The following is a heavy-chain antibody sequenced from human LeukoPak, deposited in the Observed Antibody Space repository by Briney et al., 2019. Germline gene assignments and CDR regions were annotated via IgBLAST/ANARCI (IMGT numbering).Heavy chain of an antibody. J-gene: IGHJ4*02. CDR1: GGSISSSSYY. CDR2: IYYSGST. V-gene: IGHV4-39*01. Sequence: SETLSLTCTVSGGSISSSSYYWGGIRQPPGKGLEWIGSIYYSGSTYYNPSLKRRVTISVDTSKNQFSLKLSSVAAADTALYCCARTKPAAAEFYFDYWGQGTLVTVSS. D-gene: IGHD2-2*01. CDR3: ARTKPAAAEFYFDY.